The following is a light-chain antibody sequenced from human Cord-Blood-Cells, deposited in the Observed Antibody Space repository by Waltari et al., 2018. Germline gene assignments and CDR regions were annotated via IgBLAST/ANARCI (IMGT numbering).Light chain of an antibody. CDR1: QGISSY. J-gene: IGKJ4*01. Sequence: AIRMTQSPSSLSASTGARATITCRASQGISSYLAWYQQKPGKAPKLLIYAASTLQSGVPSRFSGSGSGTDFTLTISCLQSEDFATYYCQQYYSYPLTFGGGTKVEIK. CDR2: AAS. CDR3: QQYYSYPLT. V-gene: IGKV1-8*01.